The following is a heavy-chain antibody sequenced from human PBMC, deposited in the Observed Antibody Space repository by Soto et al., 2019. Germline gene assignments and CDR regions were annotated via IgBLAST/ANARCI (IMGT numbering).Heavy chain of an antibody. CDR1: GGSISSGGYY. CDR2: IYYSGST. D-gene: IGHD3-10*01. V-gene: IGHV4-31*03. J-gene: IGHJ4*02. Sequence: SETLSLTCTVSGGSISSGGYYWSWIRQHPGKGLEWIGYIYYSGSTYYNPSLKSRVTISVDTSKNQFSLKLSSVTAADTAVYYCARADLGSPYYFDYWGQGTLVTVSS. CDR3: ARADLGSPYYFDY.